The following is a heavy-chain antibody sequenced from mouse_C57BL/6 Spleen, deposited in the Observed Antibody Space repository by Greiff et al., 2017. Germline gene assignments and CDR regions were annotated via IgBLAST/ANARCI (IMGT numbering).Heavy chain of an antibody. CDR2: IDPSDSYT. Sequence: VQLQQPGAELVMPGASVKLSCKASGYTFTSYWMHWVKQRPGQGLEWIGEIDPSDSYTNYNQKFKGKSTLTVDKSSSTAYMQLSSLTSEDSAVYYCATSAYGYDEGFADWGQGTLVTVSA. CDR1: GYTFTSYW. V-gene: IGHV1-69*01. CDR3: ATSAYGYDEGFAD. J-gene: IGHJ3*01. D-gene: IGHD2-2*01.